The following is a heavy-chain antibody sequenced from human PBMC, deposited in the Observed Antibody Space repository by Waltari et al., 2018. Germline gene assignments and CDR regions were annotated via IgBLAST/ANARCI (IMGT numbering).Heavy chain of an antibody. CDR1: GFTLSSYW. CDR3: AKDLAAGGAFDI. D-gene: IGHD1-26*01. Sequence: EVQLVESGGGLVQPGGSLRLSCVASGFTLSSYWMHWVRQAPGKGLVWVSRIKSDGSRTTYADSVRGRFTISRDNARNTLYLQMNSLRAEDTAVYYCAKDLAAGGAFDIWGQGTMVTVSS. V-gene: IGHV3-74*01. CDR2: IKSDGSRT. J-gene: IGHJ3*02.